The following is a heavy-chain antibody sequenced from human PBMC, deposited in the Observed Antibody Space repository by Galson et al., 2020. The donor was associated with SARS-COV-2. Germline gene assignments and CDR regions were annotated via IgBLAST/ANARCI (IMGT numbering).Heavy chain of an antibody. D-gene: IGHD3-16*01. J-gene: IGHJ4*02. CDR1: GASISGYDYY. V-gene: IGHV4-61*08. Sequence: SETLSLTCTVSGASISGYDYYWSWIRQPPGRGLEWIGYIFHTDITNYNASLNSRVTISVDTSKNQFSLQLTSVTAADTAIYFCARKPARVTGLSYVWGEGRVVTVTS. CDR3: ARKPARVTGLSYV. CDR2: IFHTDIT.